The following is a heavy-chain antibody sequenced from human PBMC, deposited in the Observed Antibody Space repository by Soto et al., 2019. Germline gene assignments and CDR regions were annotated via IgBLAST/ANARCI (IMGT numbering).Heavy chain of an antibody. D-gene: IGHD6-19*01. V-gene: IGHV4-34*01. CDR1: GGSFSGNY. CDR2: INPSGSA. Sequence: PSETMSLTCAVYGGSFSGNYWSWIRQPPGKGLEWIGEINPSGSARYNPSLKSRVTISADASKKQFSLKVYSVTAADPAVYYCARDYSSGFGYWGQRTLITVSS. J-gene: IGHJ4*02. CDR3: ARDYSSGFGY.